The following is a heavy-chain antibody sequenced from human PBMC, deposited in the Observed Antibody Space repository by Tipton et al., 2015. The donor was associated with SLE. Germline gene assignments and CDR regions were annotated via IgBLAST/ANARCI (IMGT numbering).Heavy chain of an antibody. CDR2: IYYSGST. Sequence: TLSLTCTVSGGSISSYYWSWIRQHPGKGLEWIGYIYYSGSTYYNPSLKSRVTISVDTSKNQFSLKLSSVTAADTAVYYCARSYCGGDCYEDAFDIWGQGTMVTVSS. J-gene: IGHJ3*02. CDR1: GGSISSYY. V-gene: IGHV4-31*03. D-gene: IGHD2-21*01. CDR3: ARSYCGGDCYEDAFDI.